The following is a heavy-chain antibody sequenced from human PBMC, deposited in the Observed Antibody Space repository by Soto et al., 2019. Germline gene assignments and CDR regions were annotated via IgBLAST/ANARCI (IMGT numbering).Heavy chain of an antibody. J-gene: IGHJ5*02. CDR2: INHSGST. Sequence: TSETLSLTCAVYGGPFSGYYWSWIRQPPGKGLEWIGEINHSGSTNYNPSLKSRVTISVDTSKNQFSLKLSSVTAADTAVYYCARASVLTGRSPGCFDPWGQGTLVTVSS. CDR1: GGPFSGYY. V-gene: IGHV4-34*01. D-gene: IGHD3-9*01. CDR3: ARASVLTGRSPGCFDP.